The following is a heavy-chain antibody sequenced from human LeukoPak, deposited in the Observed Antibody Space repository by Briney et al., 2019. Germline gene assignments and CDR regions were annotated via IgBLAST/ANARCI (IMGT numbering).Heavy chain of an antibody. D-gene: IGHD5-12*01. CDR2: IDNDGSSA. CDR3: VREGGYDPFED. V-gene: IGHV3-74*01. Sequence: GGSLRLSCVASGITFSYYWMHWVRQAPGKGLVWVSRIDNDGSSATYADSVKGRFTISRDNAKNTLYLQMSSLRAEDTAVYYCVREGGYDPFEDWGQGTLVTVSS. J-gene: IGHJ4*02. CDR1: GITFSYYW.